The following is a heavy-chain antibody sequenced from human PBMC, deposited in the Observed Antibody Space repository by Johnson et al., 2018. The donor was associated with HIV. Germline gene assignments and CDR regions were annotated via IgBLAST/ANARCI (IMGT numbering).Heavy chain of an antibody. CDR1: GFSFTNAW. V-gene: IGHV3-15*06. CDR3: TTLPPTWRAFHI. D-gene: IGHD4-11*01. J-gene: IGHJ3*02. Sequence: VQLVESGGGLVKPGRSLRLSCAASGFSFTNAWMSWVRQAPGKGLEWVGRIKSETDDGTTHYSASVKDRFIIPRDDSKNKLYLHMKSLKTEDTAVYFCTTLPPTWRAFHIWGQGTMVTVSS. CDR2: IKSETDDGTT.